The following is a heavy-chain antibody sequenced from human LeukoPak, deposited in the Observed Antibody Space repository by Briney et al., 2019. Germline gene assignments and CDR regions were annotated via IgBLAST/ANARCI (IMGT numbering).Heavy chain of an antibody. CDR2: IYYSGST. D-gene: IGHD3-9*01. CDR1: GGSISSSSYY. Sequence: SETLSLTCTVSGGSISSSSYYWGWIRQPPGKGLEWIGSIYYSGSTYYNPSLKSRVTISVDTSKNQFSLKLSSVTAADTAVYYCARHPSGTSYYDILTGYFLWAFDIWGQGTMVTVSS. CDR3: ARHPSGTSYYDILTGYFLWAFDI. V-gene: IGHV4-39*01. J-gene: IGHJ3*02.